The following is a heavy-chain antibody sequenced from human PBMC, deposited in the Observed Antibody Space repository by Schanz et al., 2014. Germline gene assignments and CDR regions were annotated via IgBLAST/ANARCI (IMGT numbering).Heavy chain of an antibody. D-gene: IGHD5-18*01. CDR2: ISNNGDST. V-gene: IGHV3-64D*06. CDR3: GRAGTGMAGWYFEL. Sequence: EVQLVESGGGVVQPGRSLRLSCSASGFTFSTFAMHWVRQAPGKGLEYISAISNNGDSTYYADSVKDRFTISRDNSKNTLFLQMSSLRVDDMAVYYCGRAGTGMAGWYFELWGRGTLVTVSS. J-gene: IGHJ2*01. CDR1: GFTFSTFA.